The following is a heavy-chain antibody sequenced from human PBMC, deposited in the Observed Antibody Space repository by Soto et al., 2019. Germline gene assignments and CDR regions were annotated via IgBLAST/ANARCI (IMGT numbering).Heavy chain of an antibody. V-gene: IGHV3-48*02. Sequence: PGGSLRLSCAVSGFTFSSFGMNWVRQAPGKGLEWISYITSDSSTRHYADFVKGRFTISRDNAKSSLYLQMNSLRDEDTAVYFCARDPDGIIDCDYWGQGTQVTVSS. CDR2: ITSDSSTR. CDR1: GFTFSSFG. CDR3: ARDPDGIIDCDY. D-gene: IGHD3-10*01. J-gene: IGHJ4*02.